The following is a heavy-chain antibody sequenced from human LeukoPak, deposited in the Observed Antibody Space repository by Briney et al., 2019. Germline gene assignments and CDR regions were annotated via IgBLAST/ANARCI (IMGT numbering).Heavy chain of an antibody. V-gene: IGHV3-30*02. CDR1: GFNFRTYA. CDR3: AKSWSGYYHYYMDV. D-gene: IGHD3-3*01. J-gene: IGHJ6*03. Sequence: PGGSLRLSCAAPGFNFRTYAMHWVRQAPGKGLEWVASIGNDGTNRNHVDSVKGRFTISRDNSKSTVFLQMDSLTPEDTAIYYCAKSWSGYYHYYMDVWGTGTTVTVSS. CDR2: IGNDGTNR.